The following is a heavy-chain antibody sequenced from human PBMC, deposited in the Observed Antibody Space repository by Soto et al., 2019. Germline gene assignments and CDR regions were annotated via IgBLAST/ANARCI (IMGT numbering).Heavy chain of an antibody. CDR3: ARESGGATATLDYYYFYMDV. CDR2: INPHSGVT. Sequence: QVQLVQSGAEVRKPGASVTVSCRSSGDSFNDYYIHWVRQAPGQGLEWMGWINPHSGVTKYAQKVQGWVSMTRDTSIRTVYMQLSRLRSDDTAVYYCARESGGATATLDYYYFYMDVWGTGTTVTVSS. D-gene: IGHD5-12*01. CDR1: GDSFNDYY. J-gene: IGHJ6*03. V-gene: IGHV1-2*04.